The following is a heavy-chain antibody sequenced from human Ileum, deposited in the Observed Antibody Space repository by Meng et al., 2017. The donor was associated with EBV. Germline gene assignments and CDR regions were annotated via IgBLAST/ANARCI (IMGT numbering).Heavy chain of an antibody. CDR3: TTGKQWLVP. J-gene: IGHJ5*02. CDR2: IRNKTNGGTA. CDR1: GFTFTNAW. D-gene: IGHD6-19*01. V-gene: IGHV3-15*01. Sequence: RLVWCGGGLVTPGGSLRPSCAASGFTFTNAWMSWVRQAPGKGLEWVGRIRNKTNGGTADYAAPVKGRFSISRDDSKNTLYLQMNSLKIEDTAMYYCTTGKQWLVPWGQGTLVTVSS.